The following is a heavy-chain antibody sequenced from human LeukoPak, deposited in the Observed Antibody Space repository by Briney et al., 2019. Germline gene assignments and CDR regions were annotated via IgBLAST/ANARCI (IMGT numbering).Heavy chain of an antibody. CDR3: AKVQMSTGWTFDF. CDR1: GFTFSSYA. V-gene: IGHV3-23*01. D-gene: IGHD2-2*01. CDR2: IDGSGDNR. J-gene: IGHJ4*02. Sequence: PGGSLRLSCAASGFTFSSYAMSWVRQAPGKGLEWVSSIDGSGDNRYYADSVKGWFTISGDNSGNTLYLQLRGLGAEDTATYYCAKVQMSTGWTFDFWGQGSLVTVSS.